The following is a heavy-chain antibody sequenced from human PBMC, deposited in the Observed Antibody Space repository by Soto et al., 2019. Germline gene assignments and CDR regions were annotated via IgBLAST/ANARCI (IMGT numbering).Heavy chain of an antibody. CDR1: GYSISSGYY. J-gene: IGHJ3*02. Sequence: PSETLSLTCAVSGYSISSGYYWGWIRQPPGKGLEWIGSIYHSGSTYYNPSLKSRVTISVDTSKNQFSLKLSSVTAADTAVYYCARAAGGGYCSGGSCYSRAFDIWGQGTMVNVSS. V-gene: IGHV4-38-2*01. CDR3: ARAAGGGYCSGGSCYSRAFDI. D-gene: IGHD2-15*01. CDR2: IYHSGST.